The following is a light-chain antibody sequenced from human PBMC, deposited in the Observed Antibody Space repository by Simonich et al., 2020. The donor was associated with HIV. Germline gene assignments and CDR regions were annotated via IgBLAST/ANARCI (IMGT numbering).Light chain of an antibody. CDR3: QQYNNRPLT. J-gene: IGKJ4*01. CDR1: QSVSSN. Sequence: EIVMTQSPATLSVSPGERATLSCRARQSVSSNLAWYQQKPGQAPRLLIYSASTMATGIPAKFSGSWSGTEFTLTISSMQSEDIAVYYCQQYNNRPLTFGGGTKVEIK. V-gene: IGKV3-15*01. CDR2: SAS.